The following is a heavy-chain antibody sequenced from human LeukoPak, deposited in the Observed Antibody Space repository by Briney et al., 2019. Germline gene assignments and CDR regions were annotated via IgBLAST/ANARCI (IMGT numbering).Heavy chain of an antibody. CDR1: GFTFRNYY. CDR2: ISRRGNTI. Sequence: GGSLRLPCAASGFTFRNYYMSWIRQAPGKGLEWVSYISRRGNTIYYADSVRGRFTISRDNANNSLYLQMNSLRVDDTAVYYCVSLAADIVGSAVDDYWGQGTLVTISS. J-gene: IGHJ4*02. D-gene: IGHD5-12*01. V-gene: IGHV3-11*01. CDR3: VSLAADIVGSAVDDY.